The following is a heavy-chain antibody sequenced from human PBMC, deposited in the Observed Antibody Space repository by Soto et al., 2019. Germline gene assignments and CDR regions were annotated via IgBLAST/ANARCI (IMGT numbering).Heavy chain of an antibody. V-gene: IGHV3-9*01. D-gene: IGHD1-1*01. J-gene: IGHJ5*02. CDR3: AKVSTTHTFGPLDP. CDR1: GFTFDDNG. Sequence: EVQLVESGGALLQPARPGGLSVAASGFTFDDNGMHWVRQAPGKGLEWVSGISWNSGSIGYADSVKGRFIISRDNAKNSLYLQMNNLRPEDTAFYFCAKVSTTHTFGPLDPWGQGTLVTVSS. CDR2: ISWNSGSI.